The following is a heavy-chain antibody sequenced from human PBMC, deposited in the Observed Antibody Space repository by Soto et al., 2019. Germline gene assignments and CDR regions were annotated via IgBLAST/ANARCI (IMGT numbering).Heavy chain of an antibody. CDR1: GGSISSGGYY. J-gene: IGHJ5*02. D-gene: IGHD6-6*01. V-gene: IGHV4-31*11. Sequence: SETLSLTFAVSGGSISSGGYYWSCIRQHPWKGLELILYIYYSGSTYFNPPLKIRITISVDTSKNQFSLQMSSVTAADTAVYYCAREGHSSSSEGANWFDPWGQGTLVTVYS. CDR3: AREGHSSSSEGANWFDP. CDR2: IYYSGST.